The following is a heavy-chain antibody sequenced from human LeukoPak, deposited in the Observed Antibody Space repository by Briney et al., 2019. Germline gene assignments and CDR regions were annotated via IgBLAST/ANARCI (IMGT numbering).Heavy chain of an antibody. CDR3: ARHGILTDHSIRY. V-gene: IGHV4-39*01. Sequence: PSETLSLTCTLSGGSLTTNTFYWGWIRQPPGKGLEWIGTVYYTGITHYNPSLKSRITISVDTSKNHFSLNQTSVTAADTAVYFCARHGILTDHSIRYWGQGLLVTVSS. J-gene: IGHJ4*02. CDR2: VYYTGIT. D-gene: IGHD3-9*01. CDR1: GGSLTTNTFY.